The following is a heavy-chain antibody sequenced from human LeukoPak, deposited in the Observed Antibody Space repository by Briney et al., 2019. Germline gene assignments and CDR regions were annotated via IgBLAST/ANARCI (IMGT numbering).Heavy chain of an antibody. D-gene: IGHD2-2*01. CDR2: IYHSGST. CDR1: GGSISNGDYS. J-gene: IGHJ4*02. CDR3: ARDSSRGSY. Sequence: PSETLSLTCAVSGGSISNGDYSWSWIRQPPGKGLEWIGYIYHSGSTYYNPSLKSRVTISVDRSKNQFSLRLNSVTAADTAMYYCARDSSRGSYWGQGILVTVSS. V-gene: IGHV4-30-2*01.